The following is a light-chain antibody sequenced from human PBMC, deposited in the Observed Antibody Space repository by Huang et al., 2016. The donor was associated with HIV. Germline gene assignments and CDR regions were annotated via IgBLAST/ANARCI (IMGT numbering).Light chain of an antibody. J-gene: IGKJ4*01. CDR1: QSVGNY. Sequence: EIVLTQSPATLALSPGERATLSCRASQSVGNYLAWYQQKPGQAPRLLIYDASNRATDIPSRFSGLGSGTDFTLTISSLEPEDFAIYFCQQRSNWPPLTFGGGTKVEI. CDR3: QQRSNWPPLT. V-gene: IGKV3-11*01. CDR2: DAS.